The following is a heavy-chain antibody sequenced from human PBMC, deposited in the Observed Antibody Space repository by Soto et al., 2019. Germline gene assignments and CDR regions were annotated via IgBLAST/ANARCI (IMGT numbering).Heavy chain of an antibody. D-gene: IGHD3-10*01. CDR3: AKLYYPDSTGFLRHCRC. Sequence: VGSLRLSCAASVFTFGSYVMSCVRHSPGRWLELVSVISANGAGTKYADSVKGRFTISRDNSRNTMYLQMNSLRAEDTAIYYCAKLYYPDSTGFLRHCRCWGQGSWVVVSS. V-gene: IGHV3-23*01. CDR2: ISANGAGT. CDR1: VFTFGSYV. J-gene: IGHJ4*02.